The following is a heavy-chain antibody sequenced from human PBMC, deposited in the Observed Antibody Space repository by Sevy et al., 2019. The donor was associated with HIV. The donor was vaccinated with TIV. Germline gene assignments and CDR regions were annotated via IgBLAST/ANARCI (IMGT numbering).Heavy chain of an antibody. J-gene: IGHJ4*02. V-gene: IGHV1-24*01. Sequence: ASVKVSCKVSGYIFTELSMHWVRQAPGKGLEWMGGFDPEDGETIYAQKFQGRVTMTEDTSTDTAYMDLSSLRSEDTAVYYCATDSVVLKGRYYDSSGYYLHYWGQGTLVTVSS. CDR1: GYIFTELS. D-gene: IGHD3-22*01. CDR2: FDPEDGET. CDR3: ATDSVVLKGRYYDSSGYYLHY.